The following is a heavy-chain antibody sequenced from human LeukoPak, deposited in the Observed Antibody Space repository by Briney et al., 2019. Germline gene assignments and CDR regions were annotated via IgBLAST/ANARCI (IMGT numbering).Heavy chain of an antibody. V-gene: IGHV4-59*01. CDR2: IYYSGST. D-gene: IGHD3-9*01. CDR3: ARAREYYDILTGYWYYFDY. J-gene: IGHJ4*02. Sequence: SETLSLTCTVSGGSISSYYWSWIRQPPGKGLEWIGYIYYSGSTNYNPSLKSRVTISVDTPKNQFSLKLSSVTAADTAVYYCARAREYYDILTGYWYYFDYWGQGTLVTVSS. CDR1: GGSISSYY.